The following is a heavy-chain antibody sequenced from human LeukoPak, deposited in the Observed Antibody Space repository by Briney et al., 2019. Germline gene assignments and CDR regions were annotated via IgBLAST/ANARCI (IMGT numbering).Heavy chain of an antibody. CDR2: IYPGDSDT. Sequence: GESLKISCKGSGYSFTSYWIGWVRQMPGKGLEWMGTIYPGDSDTTYSPSFQGQVTISADKSISTAYLQWSSLKASDTAMYYCARLTNYDILTGYYAGLYYFDYWGQGTLVTVSS. V-gene: IGHV5-51*01. J-gene: IGHJ4*02. CDR1: GYSFTSYW. D-gene: IGHD3-9*01. CDR3: ARLTNYDILTGYYAGLYYFDY.